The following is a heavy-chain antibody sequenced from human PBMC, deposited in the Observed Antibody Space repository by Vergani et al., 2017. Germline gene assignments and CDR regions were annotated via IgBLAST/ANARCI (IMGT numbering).Heavy chain of an antibody. J-gene: IGHJ6*02. V-gene: IGHV4-34*01. Sequence: QLQLQESGPGLLKPSETLSLTCAVYGGSFSDYYWSWIRQPPGKGLEWIGEINHSGSTNYNPSLKSRVTISVDTSKNQFFLKVSSVTAADTAVYYCARGEGQLVSSGYYYYYGMDVWGQGTTVTVSS. CDR1: GGSFSDYY. CDR3: ARGEGQLVSSGYYYYYGMDV. D-gene: IGHD6-13*01. CDR2: INHSGST.